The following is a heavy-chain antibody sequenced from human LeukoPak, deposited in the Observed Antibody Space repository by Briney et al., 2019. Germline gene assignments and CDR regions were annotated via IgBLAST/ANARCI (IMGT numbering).Heavy chain of an antibody. V-gene: IGHV1-2*06. CDR2: INPNSGDT. Sequence: ASVKVSCKASGYTFTGYHMHWVRQAPGQGLEWMGRINPNSGDTNYAQKFQGRVTMTRDTSINTAYMDLSRLRSDDTAVYYCARDYCSSTSCLFDYWGQGTLVTVSS. CDR3: ARDYCSSTSCLFDY. CDR1: GYTFTGYH. J-gene: IGHJ4*02. D-gene: IGHD2-2*01.